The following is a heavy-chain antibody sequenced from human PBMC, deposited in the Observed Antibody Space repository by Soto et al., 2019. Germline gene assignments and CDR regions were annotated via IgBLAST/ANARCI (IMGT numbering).Heavy chain of an antibody. CDR1: GFTFSSYA. V-gene: IGHV3-23*01. CDR2: ISGSGGST. J-gene: IGHJ4*02. Sequence: GGSLRLSCAASGFTFSSYAMSWVRQAPGKGLEWVSAISGSGGSTYYADSVKGRFTTSRDNSKNTLYLQMNSLRAEDTAVYYCAKWLIGDTGYSSSLPYWGQGTLVTVSS. D-gene: IGHD6-13*01. CDR3: AKWLIGDTGYSSSLPY.